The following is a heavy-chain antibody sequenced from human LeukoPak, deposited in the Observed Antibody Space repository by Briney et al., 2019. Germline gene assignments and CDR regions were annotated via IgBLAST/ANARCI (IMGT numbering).Heavy chain of an antibody. V-gene: IGHV1-69*13. Sequence: SVTVSCTASGGTFSSYALSWVRQAPGQGLAWMGGIIPMFGTTNYALKFQGRVTITADESTSTAYMELSSLESEDTAVYYCARVTQRDSNLYGMDVWGQGTTVTVSS. CDR2: IIPMFGTT. D-gene: IGHD4-11*01. CDR1: GGTFSSYA. CDR3: ARVTQRDSNLYGMDV. J-gene: IGHJ6*02.